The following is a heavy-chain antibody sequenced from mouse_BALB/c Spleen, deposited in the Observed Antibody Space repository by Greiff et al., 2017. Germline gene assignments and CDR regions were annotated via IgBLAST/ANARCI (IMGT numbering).Heavy chain of an antibody. V-gene: IGHV5-17*02. Sequence: EVQGVESGGGLVQPGGSRKLSCAASGFTFSSFGMHWVRQAPEKGLEWVAYISSGSSTIYYADTVKGRFTISRDNPKNTLFLQMTSLRSEDTAMYYCARSRTMITNYYAMDYWGQGTSVTVSS. D-gene: IGHD2-4*01. J-gene: IGHJ4*01. CDR2: ISSGSSTI. CDR1: GFTFSSFG. CDR3: ARSRTMITNYYAMDY.